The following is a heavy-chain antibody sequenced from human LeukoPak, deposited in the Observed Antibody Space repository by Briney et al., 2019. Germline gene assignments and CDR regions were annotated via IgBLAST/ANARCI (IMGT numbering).Heavy chain of an antibody. CDR2: IKEDGSER. D-gene: IGHD3-3*01. Sequence: GGSLRLSCEGSAFIFSGHWMNWVRQTPGKGLEWVASIKEDGSERQYVDSVKGRFSISRDNTKGSLFLQLNSLRAEDTAVYYCASGYTIFGVVIGPGQYYYGMDVWGQGTTVTVSS. J-gene: IGHJ6*02. CDR3: ASGYTIFGVVIGPGQYYYGMDV. V-gene: IGHV3-7*03. CDR1: AFIFSGHW.